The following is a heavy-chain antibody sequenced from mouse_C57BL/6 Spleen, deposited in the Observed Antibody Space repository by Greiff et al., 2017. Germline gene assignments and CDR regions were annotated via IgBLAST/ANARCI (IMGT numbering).Heavy chain of an antibody. CDR3: ARGGSSGYLDD. Sequence: QVQLQQPGAELVMPGASVKLSCKASGYTFTSYWMHWVKQRPGQGLEWIGEIDPSDSYTNYNQKFKGKSTLTVDKSSSTAYMQLSSLTSEDSAVYCGARGGSSGYLDDWGQGTTLTVSS. CDR2: IDPSDSYT. V-gene: IGHV1-69*01. D-gene: IGHD3-2*02. CDR1: GYTFTSYW. J-gene: IGHJ2*01.